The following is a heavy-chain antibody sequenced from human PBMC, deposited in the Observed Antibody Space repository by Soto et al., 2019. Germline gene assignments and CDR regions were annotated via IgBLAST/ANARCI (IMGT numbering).Heavy chain of an antibody. CDR1: GFTFSSYW. J-gene: IGHJ4*02. CDR2: INSDGSSP. Sequence: EVQLVESGGGLVQPGGSLRLSCAASGFTFSSYWMHWVRQAPGKGLVWVSRINSDGSSPHYADSVKGRFTISRDNAKNTLYLQMNRLRAEYTAVYYCARVNTAMGLGTNCAYGGQGTLVTVSS. D-gene: IGHD5-18*01. V-gene: IGHV3-74*01. CDR3: ARVNTAMGLGTNCAY.